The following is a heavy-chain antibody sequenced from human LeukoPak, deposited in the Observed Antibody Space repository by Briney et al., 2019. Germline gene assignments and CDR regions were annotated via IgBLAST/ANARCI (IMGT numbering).Heavy chain of an antibody. J-gene: IGHJ5*01. V-gene: IGHV3-30*03. CDR3: ASGGIQLWFDY. CDR2: ISYDGSNK. D-gene: IGHD5-18*01. Sequence: GRSLRLSCAASGFTFSSYGMHWVRQAPGKGLEWVAVISYDGSNKYYADSVKGRFTISRDNSKNTLYLQMNSLRAEDTAVYYCASGGIQLWFDYWGQGTLVTVS. CDR1: GFTFSSYG.